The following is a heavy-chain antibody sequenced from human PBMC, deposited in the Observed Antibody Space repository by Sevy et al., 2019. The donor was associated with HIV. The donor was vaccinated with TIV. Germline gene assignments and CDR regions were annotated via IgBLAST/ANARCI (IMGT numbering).Heavy chain of an antibody. D-gene: IGHD3-22*01. CDR3: ARARTDYYDSSGYDAFDI. CDR2: IIPTFGTA. V-gene: IGHV1-69*06. CDR1: GGTFSSYA. J-gene: IGHJ3*02. Sequence: ASVKVSCKASGGTFSSYAISWVRQAPGQGLEWMGGIIPTFGTANYAQKFQGRVTITADKSTSTAYMELSSLRSEDTAVYYCARARTDYYDSSGYDAFDIWGQGTMVTVSS.